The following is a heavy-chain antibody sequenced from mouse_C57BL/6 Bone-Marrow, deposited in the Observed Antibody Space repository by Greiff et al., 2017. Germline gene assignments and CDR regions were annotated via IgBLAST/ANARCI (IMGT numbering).Heavy chain of an antibody. D-gene: IGHD2-14*01. CDR2: IHPNSGST. J-gene: IGHJ3*01. CDR1: GYTFTSYW. Sequence: QVQLQQPGAELVKPGASVKLSCKASGYTFTSYWMHWVKQRPGQGLEWIGMIHPNSGSTNYNEKFKSKATLTVDKSSSTAYMQLSSLTSEDSAVYCGARRKGVRAFAYWGQGTLVTVSA. CDR3: ARRKGVRAFAY. V-gene: IGHV1-64*01.